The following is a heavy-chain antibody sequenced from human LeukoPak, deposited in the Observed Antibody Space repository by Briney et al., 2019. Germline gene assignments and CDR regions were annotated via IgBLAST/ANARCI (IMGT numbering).Heavy chain of an antibody. CDR3: ARQELVDIVATTY. Sequence: ASVKVSCKASGYTFTGYFMHWVRQAPGQGLEWMGWINPNSGGTNYAQKFQGRVTMTRDTSISIAYMELSSLRSDDTAVYYCARQELVDIVATTYWGQGTLVTVSS. CDR1: GYTFTGYF. D-gene: IGHD5-12*01. J-gene: IGHJ4*02. V-gene: IGHV1-2*02. CDR2: INPNSGGT.